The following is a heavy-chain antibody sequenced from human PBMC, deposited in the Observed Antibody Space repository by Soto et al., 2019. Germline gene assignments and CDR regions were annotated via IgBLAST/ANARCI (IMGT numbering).Heavy chain of an antibody. CDR3: ARAVKQLLYYFDY. J-gene: IGHJ4*02. CDR2: IYSGGST. CDR1: GFTVSSNY. D-gene: IGHD2-2*01. V-gene: IGHV3-66*01. Sequence: GGSLRLSCAASGFTVSSNYMSWVRQAPGKGLEWVSVIYSGGSTYYADSVKGRFTISRDNSKNTLYLQMNSLRAEDTAVYYCARAVKQLLYYFDYWGQGPLFTVSS.